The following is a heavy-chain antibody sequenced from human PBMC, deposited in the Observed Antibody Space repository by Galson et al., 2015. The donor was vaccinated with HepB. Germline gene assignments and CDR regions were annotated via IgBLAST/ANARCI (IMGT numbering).Heavy chain of an antibody. D-gene: IGHD3-22*01. V-gene: IGHV3-15*01. Sequence: SLRLSCAASGFTFSNAWMSWVRQAPGKGLEWVGRIKSKTDGGTTDYAAPVKGRFTISRDDSKNTLYLQMNSLKTEDTAVYYCTTWDSSGLVIDYWGQGTLVTVSS. CDR1: GFTFSNAW. CDR3: TTWDSSGLVIDY. J-gene: IGHJ4*02. CDR2: IKSKTDGGTT.